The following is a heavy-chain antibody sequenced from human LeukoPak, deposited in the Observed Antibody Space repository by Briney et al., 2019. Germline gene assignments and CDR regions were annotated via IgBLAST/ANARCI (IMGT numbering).Heavy chain of an antibody. CDR3: AREAPPLDSSGYYYAFDL. D-gene: IGHD3-22*01. V-gene: IGHV1-8*01. Sequence: ASVKVSCKASGYTFTSYDINWVRQATGQGLEWMGWMNPNSGNTGYAQKFQGRVTMTRNTSISTAYMELSSLRSEDTAVYYCAREAPPLDSSGYYYAFDLWGQGTMVTVSS. CDR1: GYTFTSYD. J-gene: IGHJ3*01. CDR2: MNPNSGNT.